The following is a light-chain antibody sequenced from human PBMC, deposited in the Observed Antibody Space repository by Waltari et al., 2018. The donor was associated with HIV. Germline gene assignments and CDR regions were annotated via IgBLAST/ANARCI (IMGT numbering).Light chain of an antibody. V-gene: IGLV1-47*01. CDR1: SSNIGSTN. CDR2: RDK. J-gene: IGLJ2*01. Sequence: QSVVTHSPSASGTPGQSVTISCSGSSSNIGSTNAFWYPHLPGTAPKLPIYRDKQRPSGVPDRISGSRSGTSASLAISGLRSEDEAVYYCVVWDDSLSGVVFGGGTSLTVL. CDR3: VVWDDSLSGVV.